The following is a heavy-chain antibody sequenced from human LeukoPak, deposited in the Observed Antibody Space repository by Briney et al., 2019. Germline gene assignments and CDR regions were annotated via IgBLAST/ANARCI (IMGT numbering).Heavy chain of an antibody. Sequence: PGGSLRLSCAASGFTFSSYGMHWVRQAPRKGLEWVAFIRYDGSNKYYADSVKGRFTISRDNSKNTLYLQMNSLRAEDTAVYYCAKDPYYDEPSFDPWGQGTLVTVSS. V-gene: IGHV3-30*02. D-gene: IGHD3-3*01. CDR2: IRYDGSNK. J-gene: IGHJ5*02. CDR1: GFTFSSYG. CDR3: AKDPYYDEPSFDP.